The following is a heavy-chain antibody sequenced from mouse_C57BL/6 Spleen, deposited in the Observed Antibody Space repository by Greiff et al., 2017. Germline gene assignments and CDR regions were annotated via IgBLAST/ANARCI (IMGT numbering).Heavy chain of an antibody. CDR3: ARDGGGYAMDY. V-gene: IGHV5-4*01. Sequence: EVKLMESGGGLVKPGGSLKLSRAASGFTFSSYAMSWVRQTPEKRLEWVATISDGGSYTYYPDNVKGRFTISRDNAKNNLYLQMSHLKSEDTAMYYCARDGGGYAMDYWGQGTTVTVSS. CDR1: GFTFSSYA. J-gene: IGHJ4*01. CDR2: ISDGGSYT.